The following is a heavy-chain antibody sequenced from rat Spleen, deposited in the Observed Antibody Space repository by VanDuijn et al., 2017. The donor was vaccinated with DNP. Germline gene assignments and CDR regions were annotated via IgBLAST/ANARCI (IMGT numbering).Heavy chain of an antibody. D-gene: IGHD1-4*01. J-gene: IGHJ2*01. Sequence: EVQLVESGGGLVQPGRSLKLSCAASGFIFSDYYMAWVRQAPTKGLEWVASISYDGGRTYYRDSVKGRFTISRDNAKSTLFLQMNSLRSEDMATYYCARHVLPLRVWDYWGQGVTVTVSS. CDR2: ISYDGGRT. CDR3: ARHVLPLRVWDY. CDR1: GFIFSDYY. V-gene: IGHV5-22*01.